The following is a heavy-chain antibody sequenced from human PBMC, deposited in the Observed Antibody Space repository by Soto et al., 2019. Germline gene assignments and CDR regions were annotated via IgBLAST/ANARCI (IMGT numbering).Heavy chain of an antibody. Sequence: PGGSLRLSCAASGFTVNTKYMSWVRQDPGKGLEWVSVIYSGGSTFYAGSVRGRFTISRDNSKNTVNLQMNSLRAEDTAVYYCARDPWAADYWGQGTLVTVSS. CDR3: ARDPWAADY. D-gene: IGHD3-16*01. CDR2: IYSGGST. CDR1: GFTVNTKY. J-gene: IGHJ4*02. V-gene: IGHV3-66*01.